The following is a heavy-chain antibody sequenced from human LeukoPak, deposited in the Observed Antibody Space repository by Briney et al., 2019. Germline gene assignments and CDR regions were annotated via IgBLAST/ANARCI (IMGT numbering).Heavy chain of an antibody. D-gene: IGHD2-15*01. Sequence: SETLSLTCTVSGGSISSSSYYWGWIRQPPGKGLEWIGSIYYSGSTYYNPSLKSRVTISVDTSKNQFSLKLNSVTTADTAVYYCARGQRRGGSGELDYWGQGILVTVSS. CDR1: GGSISSSSYY. CDR3: ARGQRRGGSGELDY. V-gene: IGHV4-39*07. J-gene: IGHJ4*02. CDR2: IYYSGST.